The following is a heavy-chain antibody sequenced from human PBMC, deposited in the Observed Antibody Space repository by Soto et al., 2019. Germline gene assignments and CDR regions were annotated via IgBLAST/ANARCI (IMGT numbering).Heavy chain of an antibody. CDR1: GYTFTSYG. CDR3: VRDPDGHIDFDY. V-gene: IGHV1-18*01. CDR2: ISAYNGDT. J-gene: IGHJ4*02. Sequence: ASVKVSGKASGYTFTSYGISWVRQAPGQGLEWMSWISAYNGDTNYAQKVQGRVTMTTDTSTSTAFMELRSLRFDDTAVYYCVRDPDGHIDFDYWGQGTLVTVSS.